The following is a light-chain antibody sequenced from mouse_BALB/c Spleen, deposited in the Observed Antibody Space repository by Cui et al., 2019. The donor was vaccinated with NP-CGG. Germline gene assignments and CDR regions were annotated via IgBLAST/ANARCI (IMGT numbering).Light chain of an antibody. J-gene: IGLJ1*01. CDR2: GTN. Sequence: QAVVTQESALTTSPGETVTRTCRSSTVAVTTSNYANWVQEKPDHLFTGLIGGTNNRAPGVPARFSGSLIGDKAALTITGAQTEDEAIYFCALWYSNHWVFGGGTKLTVL. CDR1: TVAVTTSNY. V-gene: IGLV1*01. CDR3: ALWYSNHWV.